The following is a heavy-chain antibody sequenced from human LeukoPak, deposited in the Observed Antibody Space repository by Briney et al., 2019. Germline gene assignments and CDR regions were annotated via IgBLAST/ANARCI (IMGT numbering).Heavy chain of an antibody. CDR2: INTNTGNP. CDR1: GYTFTSYA. CDR3: ARDPGLLWFGEFAGRTNSFDP. J-gene: IGHJ5*02. Sequence: ASVKVSCKASGYTFTSYAMNWVRQAPGQGLEWMGWINTNTGNPTYAQGFTGRFVFSLDTSVSTAYLQISSLKAEDTAVYYCARDPGLLWFGEFAGRTNSFDPWGQGTLVTVSS. D-gene: IGHD3-10*01. V-gene: IGHV7-4-1*02.